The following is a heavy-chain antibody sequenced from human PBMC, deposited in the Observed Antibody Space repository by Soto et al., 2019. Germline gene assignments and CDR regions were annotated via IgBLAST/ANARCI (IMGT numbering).Heavy chain of an antibody. CDR2: LYDVDGS. Sequence: DVQLVESGGCLIQPGESLRLSCAAFGLTISGKKYVAWVRQAPGKGLEWVSALYDVDGSFYADYVTGRFTTSSDSSKTTVYLKMNDLRPDDTAVYYCATWHEREHAFDVWGQGTTVTISS. J-gene: IGHJ3*01. CDR1: GLTISGKKY. CDR3: ATWHEREHAFDV. V-gene: IGHV3-53*01. D-gene: IGHD1-1*01.